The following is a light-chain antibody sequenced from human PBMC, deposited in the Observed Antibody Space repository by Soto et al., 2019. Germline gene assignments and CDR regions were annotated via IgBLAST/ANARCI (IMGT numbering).Light chain of an antibody. CDR3: QQYSTYPWT. V-gene: IGKV1-5*01. Sequence: DIQLTQSPSTLSASVGDRVSITCRASQSISTWLAWYQQKPGKAPKLLIFDASSLESRVSSRFSGRGSGTQFTLPISSLQPDDFATYYCQQYSTYPWTFGQGAKVEFK. CDR2: DAS. J-gene: IGKJ1*01. CDR1: QSISTW.